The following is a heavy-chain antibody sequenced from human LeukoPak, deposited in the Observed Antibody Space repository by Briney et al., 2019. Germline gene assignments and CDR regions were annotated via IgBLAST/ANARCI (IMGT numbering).Heavy chain of an antibody. J-gene: IGHJ4*02. CDR2: ISYDGSNK. D-gene: IGHD4-23*01. CDR3: ARDPNYGGNSFDY. V-gene: IGHV3-30-3*01. Sequence: PGRSLRLSCAASGFTFSSYAMHWVRQAPGKGLEWVAVISYDGSNKYYADSVKGQFTISRDNSKNTVYLQMNSLRAEDTAVYYCARDPNYGGNSFDYWGQGTLFTVSS. CDR1: GFTFSSYA.